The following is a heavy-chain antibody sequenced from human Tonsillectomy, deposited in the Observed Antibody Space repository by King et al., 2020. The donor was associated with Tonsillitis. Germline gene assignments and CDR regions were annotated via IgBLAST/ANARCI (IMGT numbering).Heavy chain of an antibody. CDR1: GGSISSGGYS. D-gene: IGHD2-15*01. Sequence: QLQESGPGLVQPSQTLSLTCAVSGGSISSGGYSWSWIRQPPGKGLEWIGYIYYSGRGSTQYNPSLKSRIIISVDTSKNQFSLKLSSVTAADTAVSYCARGGYCSGGSCYPGDYWGQGTLVTVSS. J-gene: IGHJ4*02. CDR3: ARGGYCSGGSCYPGDY. V-gene: IGHV4-30-4*07. CDR2: IYYSGRGST.